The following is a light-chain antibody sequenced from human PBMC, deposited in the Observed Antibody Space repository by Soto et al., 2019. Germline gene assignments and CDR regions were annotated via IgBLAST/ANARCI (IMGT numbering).Light chain of an antibody. CDR3: QQYGTSPHT. CDR2: GAS. J-gene: IGKJ2*01. Sequence: EIVLTQSPGTLSLSPGERATLSCRASQSVNSNYLAWYQQKPGQVPRPLIYGASIRAAGVPDRLCGGGSGTAVTPTISRLEPEDYAVYYCQQYGTSPHTFGQGTKLEIK. CDR1: QSVNSNY. V-gene: IGKV3-20*01.